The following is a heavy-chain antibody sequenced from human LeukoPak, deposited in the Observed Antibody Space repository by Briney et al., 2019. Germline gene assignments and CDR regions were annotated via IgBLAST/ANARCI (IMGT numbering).Heavy chain of an antibody. CDR2: IIPIFGTA. CDR3: AREETSDAFDI. V-gene: IGHV1-69*06. CDR1: GGTFSSYA. Sequence: SVKVSCKASGGTFSSYAISWVRQAPGQGLEWMGGIIPIFGTANYAQKFQGRVTITADKSTSTAYMELSSLRSEDPAVYYCAREETSDAFDIWGQGTIVTVSS. D-gene: IGHD2-2*01. J-gene: IGHJ3*02.